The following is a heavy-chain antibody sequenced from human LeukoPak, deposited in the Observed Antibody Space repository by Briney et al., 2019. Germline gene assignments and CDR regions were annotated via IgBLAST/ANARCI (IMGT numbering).Heavy chain of an antibody. CDR3: ARVGEYCSSTSCYRGAFDI. D-gene: IGHD2-2*02. J-gene: IGHJ3*02. CDR2: IYYSGST. V-gene: IGHV4-30-4*08. Sequence: SETLPLTCTVSGGSISSGDYYWSWIRQPPGKGLEWIGYIYYSGSTYYNPSLKSRVTISVDTSKNQFSLKLSSVTAADTAVYYCARVGEYCSSTSCYRGAFDIWGQGTMVTVSS. CDR1: GGSISSGDYY.